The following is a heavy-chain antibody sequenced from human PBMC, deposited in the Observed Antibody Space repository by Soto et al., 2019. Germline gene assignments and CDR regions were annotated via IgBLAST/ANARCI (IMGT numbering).Heavy chain of an antibody. CDR2: IIPIFGTA. Sequence: QVQLVQSGAEVKKPGSSVKVSCKASGGTFSSYAISWVRQAPGQGLEWMGGIIPIFGTANYAQKFQGRVTITADESTSTAYMELSSLRSEDTAVYYCARADEITMVRGSDYYYGMDVWGQGTTVTVSS. CDR3: ARADEITMVRGSDYYYGMDV. CDR1: GGTFSSYA. V-gene: IGHV1-69*01. D-gene: IGHD3-10*01. J-gene: IGHJ6*02.